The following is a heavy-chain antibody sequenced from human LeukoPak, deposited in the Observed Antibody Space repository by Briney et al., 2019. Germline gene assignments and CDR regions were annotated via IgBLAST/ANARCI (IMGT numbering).Heavy chain of an antibody. J-gene: IGHJ4*02. CDR1: GFTFRRYA. V-gene: IGHV3-23*01. CDR3: AKAASLTGYYFDN. CDR2: DTGSGGSS. Sequence: GGSLRLSCSASGFTFRRYAMSWVRQAPGKGLEWVSADTGSGGSSYYADSVNGRFTMSRDNSKNTVDLQMNSLSGEDTAVYYCAKAASLTGYYFDNWGQGTLVIVSS. D-gene: IGHD3-9*01.